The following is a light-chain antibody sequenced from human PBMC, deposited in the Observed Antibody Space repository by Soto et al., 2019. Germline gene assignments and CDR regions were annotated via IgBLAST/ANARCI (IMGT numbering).Light chain of an antibody. Sequence: DIQMTQSPSTLSASVGDRVTITCRASQSISSWWAWYQQKPGKAPKLLIYDASSLESGVPSRFRGSGSGTEFTLTISSLQPDDFSTYYCQQYNSYSPLTFGQGTKVEIK. CDR3: QQYNSYSPLT. J-gene: IGKJ1*01. CDR2: DAS. V-gene: IGKV1-5*01. CDR1: QSISSW.